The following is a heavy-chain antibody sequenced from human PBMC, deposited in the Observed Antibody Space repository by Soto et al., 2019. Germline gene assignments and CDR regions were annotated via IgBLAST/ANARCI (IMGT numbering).Heavy chain of an antibody. D-gene: IGHD3-22*01. V-gene: IGHV4-34*01. CDR1: GGSFSGYY. J-gene: IGHJ4*02. CDR2: INHSGST. Sequence: SLTCAVYGGSFSGYYWSWIRQPPGKGLEWIGEINHSGSTNYNPSLKSRVTISVDTSKNQFSLKLSSVTAADTAVYYCARVRSYYYDSSGYYSFDYWGQGTLVTVSS. CDR3: ARVRSYYYDSSGYYSFDY.